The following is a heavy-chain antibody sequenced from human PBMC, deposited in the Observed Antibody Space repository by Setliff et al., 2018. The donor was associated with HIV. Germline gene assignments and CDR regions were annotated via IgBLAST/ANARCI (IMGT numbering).Heavy chain of an antibody. CDR2: INHSGGT. Sequence: LSLTCAVSGGTFSLHYYTWIRQSPLRGLEWIGEINHSGGTRYSPSLRSRVTISLDTSKNQFSLNLTSVTAADTAVYYCVRGEYYDVSAIYHDDRWGQGTLVTVSS. J-gene: IGHJ4*02. CDR1: GGTFSLHY. V-gene: IGHV4-34*01. D-gene: IGHD3-16*01. CDR3: VRGEYYDVSAIYHDDR.